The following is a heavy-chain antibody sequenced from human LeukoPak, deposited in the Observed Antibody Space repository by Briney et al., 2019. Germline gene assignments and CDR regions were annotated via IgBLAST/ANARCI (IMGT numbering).Heavy chain of an antibody. CDR3: ARAGGGRRPYYMDV. J-gene: IGHJ6*03. CDR2: MNPNSGNT. CDR1: GYTFTGYY. D-gene: IGHD1-1*01. Sequence: GASVKVSCKASGYTFTGYYMHWVRQATGQGLEWMGWMNPNSGNTGYAQKFQGRVTMTRNTSISTAYMELSSLRSEDTAVYYCARAGGGRRPYYMDVWGKGTTVTVSS. V-gene: IGHV1-8*02.